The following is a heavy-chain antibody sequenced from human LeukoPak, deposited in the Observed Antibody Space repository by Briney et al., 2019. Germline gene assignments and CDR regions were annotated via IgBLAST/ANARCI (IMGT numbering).Heavy chain of an antibody. CDR2: IYSAGST. D-gene: IGHD4-17*01. CDR3: ARDHYGDFDY. V-gene: IGHV3-53*01. J-gene: IGHJ4*02. Sequence: GGSLRLSCAASGLVVSNSYMSWVRQAPGKGLEWVSYIYSAGSTYYVDSVKGRFTISRDNAKNSLYLQMNSLRAEDTAVYYCARDHYGDFDYWGQGTLVTVSS. CDR1: GLVVSNSY.